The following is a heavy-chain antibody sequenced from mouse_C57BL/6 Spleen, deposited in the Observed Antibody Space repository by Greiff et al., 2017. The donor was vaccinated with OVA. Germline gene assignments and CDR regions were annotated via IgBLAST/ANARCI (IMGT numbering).Heavy chain of an antibody. CDR3: AGFDGYYYFDY. Sequence: EVQVVESGGGLVKPGGSLKLSCAASGSTFSDYGMHWVRQAPEKGLEWVAYISSGSSTIYYADTVKGRFTISRDNAKNTLFLQMTSLRSEDTAMYYCAGFDGYYYFDYWGQGTTLTVSS. D-gene: IGHD2-3*01. V-gene: IGHV5-17*01. CDR1: GSTFSDYG. CDR2: ISSGSSTI. J-gene: IGHJ2*01.